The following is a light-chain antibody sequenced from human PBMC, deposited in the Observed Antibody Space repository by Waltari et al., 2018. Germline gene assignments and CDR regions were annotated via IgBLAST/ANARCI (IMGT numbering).Light chain of an antibody. J-gene: IGKJ2*01. V-gene: IGKV4-1*01. CDR2: WSS. Sequence: DIVLTQSPDSLAVSLGERATINCKSSQSLLSTSNNKNFLAWYQHKQGQPPKLLISWSSTRKSAVPDRFSGSGSETDVTLTFTSLQAEDVAVYYCQQYYTTPSSGQGTKLEIK. CDR3: QQYYTTPS. CDR1: QSLLSTSNNKNF.